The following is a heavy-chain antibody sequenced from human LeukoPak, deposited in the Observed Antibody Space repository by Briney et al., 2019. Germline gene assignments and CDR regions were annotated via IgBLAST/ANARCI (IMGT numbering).Heavy chain of an antibody. V-gene: IGHV3-48*03. CDR2: ISSSGSTI. Sequence: PGGSLRLSCAASGFTFSSYEMNWVRQAPGKGLEWVSYISSSGSTIYYADSVKGRFTISRDNAKNSLYLQMNSLRAEDTAVYYCTRGQQYYYGSGRVPYYFDYWGQGTLVTVSS. CDR1: GFTFSSYE. D-gene: IGHD3-10*01. CDR3: TRGQQYYYGSGRVPYYFDY. J-gene: IGHJ4*02.